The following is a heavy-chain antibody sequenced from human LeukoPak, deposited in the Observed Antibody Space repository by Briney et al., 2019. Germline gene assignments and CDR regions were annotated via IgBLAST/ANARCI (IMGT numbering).Heavy chain of an antibody. V-gene: IGHV3-23*01. J-gene: IGHJ4*02. Sequence: PGGSLRLSCAASGFTFSSYAMSWVRQAPGKGLEWVSAISGSGGSTYYADSVKGRFTVSRDNAKNSLYLQMNSLRAEDTAVYYCARDRYSSSWAVDYWGQGTLVTVSS. CDR3: ARDRYSSSWAVDY. CDR2: ISGSGGST. CDR1: GFTFSSYA. D-gene: IGHD6-13*01.